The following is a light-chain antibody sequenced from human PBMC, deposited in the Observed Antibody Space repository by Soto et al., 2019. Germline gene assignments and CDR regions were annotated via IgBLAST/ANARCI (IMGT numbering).Light chain of an antibody. J-gene: IGKJ5*01. V-gene: IGKV3-15*01. CDR2: GAS. CDR1: QSVSSY. Sequence: EIVMTQSPATLSVSPGERVTLSCRASQSVSSYLAWYQHKPGQPPRLLIYGASTSATGIPARFSGSGSGTAFTLPSSSLQTEDCAVYFCQQCSGWTLFTFSQGTRLEIK. CDR3: QQCSGWTLFT.